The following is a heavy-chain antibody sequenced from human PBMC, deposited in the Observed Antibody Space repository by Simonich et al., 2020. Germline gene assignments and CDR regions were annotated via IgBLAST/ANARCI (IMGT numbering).Heavy chain of an antibody. V-gene: IGHV1-2*02. CDR1: GYTFTGYY. CDR2: INPNSGGT. CDR3: ARGAGDRAFDI. D-gene: IGHD7-27*01. J-gene: IGHJ3*02. Sequence: QVQLVQSGAEVKKPGASVKVSCKASGYTFTGYYMHWVRQAPGQGLEWMGWINPNSGGTNDAQKFQGRVTMTRDTSISTAYMELSSLRSEDTAVYYCARGAGDRAFDIWGQGTMVTVSS.